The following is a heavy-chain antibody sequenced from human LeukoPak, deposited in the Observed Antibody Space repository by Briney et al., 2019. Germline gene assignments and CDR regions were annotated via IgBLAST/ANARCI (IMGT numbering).Heavy chain of an antibody. D-gene: IGHD3-3*01. CDR1: GGSISSYY. CDR2: IYTSGST. J-gene: IGHJ6*03. CDR3: ARDQNDYDFWSGYDHYYYYYMDV. Sequence: SETLSLTCTVSGGSISSYYWSWIRQPAGKGLEWIGRIYTSGSTNYNPSLKSRVTMSVDTSKNQFSLKLSSVTAADTAVYYCARDQNDYDFWSGYDHYYYYYMDVWGKGTTVTVSS. V-gene: IGHV4-4*07.